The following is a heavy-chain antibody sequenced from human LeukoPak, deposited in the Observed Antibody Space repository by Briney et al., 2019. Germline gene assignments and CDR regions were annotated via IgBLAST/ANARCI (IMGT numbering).Heavy chain of an antibody. Sequence: GGSLRLSCAASGFTFSSYEMNWVRQAPGKGLEWVSYISSSGSTIYYADSVKGRFTISGDNAKNSLYLQMNSLRAEDTAVYYCARRYYDILTGPFDYWGQGTLVTVSS. CDR1: GFTFSSYE. V-gene: IGHV3-48*03. CDR2: ISSSGSTI. CDR3: ARRYYDILTGPFDY. D-gene: IGHD3-9*01. J-gene: IGHJ4*02.